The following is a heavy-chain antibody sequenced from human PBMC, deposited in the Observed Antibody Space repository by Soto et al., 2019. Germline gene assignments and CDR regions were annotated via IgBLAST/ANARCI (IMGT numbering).Heavy chain of an antibody. Sequence: ASVKVSCKASGYTFTRYGIGWARQAPGQGLEWMGWINTYNGNTNYAQNVRGRVTLTTDTSTSTAYMELRSLRSNDTAIYYCAMVDVYVTPSPQDVWGQGTTVTAP. D-gene: IGHD3-16*01. V-gene: IGHV1-18*01. CDR3: AMVDVYVTPSPQDV. J-gene: IGHJ6*02. CDR2: INTYNGNT. CDR1: GYTFTRYG.